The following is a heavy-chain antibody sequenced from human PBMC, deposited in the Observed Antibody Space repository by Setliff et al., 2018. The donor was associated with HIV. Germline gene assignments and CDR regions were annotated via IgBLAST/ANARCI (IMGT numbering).Heavy chain of an antibody. CDR1: GFTFSSYE. D-gene: IGHD3-3*01. V-gene: IGHV3-48*03. J-gene: IGHJ5*02. CDR3: AREGRRFGHTLGWFDP. Sequence: PGGSLRLSCAASGFTFSSYEMNWVRQAPGKGLEWVSYISSVSTIYYADSVKGRFIISRDNAKNSLYLQMNTLRAEDTAVYYCAREGRRFGHTLGWFDPWGQGTLVTVSS. CDR2: ISSVSTI.